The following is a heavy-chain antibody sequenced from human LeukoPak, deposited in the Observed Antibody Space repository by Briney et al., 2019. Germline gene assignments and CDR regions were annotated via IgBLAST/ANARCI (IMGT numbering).Heavy chain of an antibody. Sequence: PGGSLRLSCAASGFTFSSYWMHWVRQAPGKALVWVSRINSDGSSTSYADSVKGRFTISRDNAKNSLFLQMNSLRADDTAIYYCARAGQLRYMDVWGKGTAVTVSS. V-gene: IGHV3-74*01. J-gene: IGHJ6*03. CDR2: INSDGSST. CDR1: GFTFSSYW. CDR3: ARAGQLRYMDV.